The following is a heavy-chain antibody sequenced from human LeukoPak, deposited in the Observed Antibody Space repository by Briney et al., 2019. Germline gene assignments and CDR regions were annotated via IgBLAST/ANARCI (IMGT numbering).Heavy chain of an antibody. J-gene: IGHJ4*02. CDR2: IYHSGST. CDR1: GGSISSSNW. V-gene: IGHV4-4*02. Sequence: SETLPLTCAVSGGSISSSNWWSWVRQPPGKGLEWIGEIYHSGSTNYNPSLKSRVTISVDKSKNQFSLKLSSVTAADTAVYYCARDGREYGDYYFDYWGQGTLVTVSS. CDR3: ARDGREYGDYYFDY. D-gene: IGHD4-17*01.